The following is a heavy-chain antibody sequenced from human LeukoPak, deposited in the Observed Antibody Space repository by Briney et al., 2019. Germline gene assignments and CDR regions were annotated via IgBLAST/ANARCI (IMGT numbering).Heavy chain of an antibody. J-gene: IGHJ4*02. V-gene: IGHV3-48*01. CDR1: GFTFSDYS. CDR2: IGIDSGNT. CDR3: ARDYKYAFDN. D-gene: IGHD5-24*01. Sequence: GGSLRLSCAASGFTFSDYSMNWVRQAPGKGLVWISYIGIDSGNTNYADSVKGRFTISGDKAKNSLYLQMNSLRVEDTAVYYCARDYKYAFDNWGQGTLVTVSS.